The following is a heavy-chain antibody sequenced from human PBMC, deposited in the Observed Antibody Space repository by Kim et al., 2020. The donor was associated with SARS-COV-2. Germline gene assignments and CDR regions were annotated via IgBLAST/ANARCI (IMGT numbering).Heavy chain of an antibody. J-gene: IGHJ4*02. CDR3: ARDYYGSGSYYNGLSDY. V-gene: IGHV3-21*01. D-gene: IGHD3-10*01. Sequence: VKGRFTISRDNAKNSLYLQMNSLRAEDTAVYYCARDYYGSGSYYNGLSDYWGQGTLVTVSS.